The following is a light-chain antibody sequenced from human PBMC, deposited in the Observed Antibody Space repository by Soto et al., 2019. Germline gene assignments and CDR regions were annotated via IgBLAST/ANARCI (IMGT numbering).Light chain of an antibody. V-gene: IGKV1D-12*01. J-gene: IGKJ5*01. CDR1: QDIAGF. CDR2: TAS. Sequence: DIQVTESASSVYASVGDRVSVTCRASQDIAGFLAWYQHKPGRAPELLIRTASSLQSGVPSRFSGSGSGTDFTLTINSLQPEDSATYYCQQAYSFPITFGQGTRLEIK. CDR3: QQAYSFPIT.